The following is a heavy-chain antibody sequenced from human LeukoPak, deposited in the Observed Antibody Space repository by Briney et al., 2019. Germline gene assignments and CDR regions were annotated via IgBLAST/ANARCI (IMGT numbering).Heavy chain of an antibody. Sequence: GASVKVSCKTSGYTFSNSGLHWVRQAPGQSLEWMGWINAGNGNRKYSQKFQDRLTITRDTSASTVYMELNSLKSEDTAMYFCARGRGLIGNSRFDPWGQGTLVIVSS. CDR3: ARGRGLIGNSRFDP. D-gene: IGHD3-10*01. J-gene: IGHJ5*02. V-gene: IGHV1-3*01. CDR1: GYTFSNSG. CDR2: INAGNGNR.